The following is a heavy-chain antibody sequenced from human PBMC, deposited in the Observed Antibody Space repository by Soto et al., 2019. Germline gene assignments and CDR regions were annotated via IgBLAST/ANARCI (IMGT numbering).Heavy chain of an antibody. Sequence: PGGSLRLSCAASGFTFDDYAMHWVRQAPGKGLEWVSGISWNSGSIGYADSVKGRFTISRDNAKNSLYLQMNSLRAEDTALYYCATPSGSYAFDIWGQGTMVTVSS. V-gene: IGHV3-9*01. CDR2: ISWNSGSI. CDR1: GFTFDDYA. J-gene: IGHJ3*02. D-gene: IGHD3-10*01. CDR3: ATPSGSYAFDI.